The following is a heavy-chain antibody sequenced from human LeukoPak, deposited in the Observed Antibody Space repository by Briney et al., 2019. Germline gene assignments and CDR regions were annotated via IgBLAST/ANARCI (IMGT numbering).Heavy chain of an antibody. D-gene: IGHD3-10*01. CDR2: IYSRGST. CDR3: ARDVGITMVRGVRGYFDY. V-gene: IGHV4-4*07. CDR1: GGSISSYY. Sequence: SETLSLTCTVSGGSISSYYWSWIRQPAGKGLEWIGRIYSRGSTNYNPSLKSRVTMSVDTSKNQFSLKLSSVTAADTAVYYCARDVGITMVRGVRGYFDYWGQGTLVTVSS. J-gene: IGHJ4*02.